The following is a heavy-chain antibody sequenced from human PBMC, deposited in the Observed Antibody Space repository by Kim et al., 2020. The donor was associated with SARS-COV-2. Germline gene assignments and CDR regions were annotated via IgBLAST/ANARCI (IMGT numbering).Heavy chain of an antibody. J-gene: IGHJ4*02. CDR3: ARHLRVATEPYDYVWGSYRYPDLVFDY. D-gene: IGHD3-16*02. CDR1: GGSISSSSYY. V-gene: IGHV4-39*01. CDR2: IYYSGST. Sequence: SETLSLTCTVSGGSISSSSYYWGWIRQPPGKGLEWIGSIYYSGSTYYNPSLKSRVTISVDTSKNQFSLKLSSVTAADTAVYYCARHLRVATEPYDYVWGSYRYPDLVFDYWGQGTLVTVSS.